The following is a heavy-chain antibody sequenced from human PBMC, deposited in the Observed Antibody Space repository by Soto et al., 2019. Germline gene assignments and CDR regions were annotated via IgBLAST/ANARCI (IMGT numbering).Heavy chain of an antibody. V-gene: IGHV3-23*01. Sequence: GGSLRLSCAASGFTFSSYAMSWVRQAPGKGLEWVSAISGSGGSTYYADSVKGRFTIPRDNSKNTLYLQMNSLRAEDTAVYYCAKAGRHYYDSSGYNYWGQGTLVTVSS. CDR3: AKAGRHYYDSSGYNY. CDR1: GFTFSSYA. CDR2: ISGSGGST. J-gene: IGHJ4*02. D-gene: IGHD3-22*01.